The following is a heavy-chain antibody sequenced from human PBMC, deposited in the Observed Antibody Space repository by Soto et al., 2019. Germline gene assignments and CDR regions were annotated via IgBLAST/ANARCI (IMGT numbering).Heavy chain of an antibody. D-gene: IGHD3-10*01. J-gene: IGHJ2*01. CDR3: ARERRITMVRGVTHRYFDL. CDR1: GYTFTSYG. CDR2: ISAYNGNT. V-gene: IGHV1-18*01. Sequence: QVQLVQSGAEVKKPGASVKVSCKASGYTFTSYGISWVRQAPGQGLERMGWISAYNGNTNYAQKLQGRVTMTTDTSTSTAYMELRSLRCDDTAVYYCARERRITMVRGVTHRYFDLWGRGTLVTVSS.